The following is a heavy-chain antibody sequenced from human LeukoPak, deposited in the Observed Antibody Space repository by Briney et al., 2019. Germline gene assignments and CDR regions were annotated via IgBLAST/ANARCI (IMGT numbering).Heavy chain of an antibody. CDR2: IYYSGST. Sequence: SETLSLTCTVSGGSISSGDYYWSWIRQPPGKGLEWIGYIYYSGSTYYNPSLKSRVTISVDTSKNQFSLKLSSVTAADTAVYYCARRIVAAGTQDWYFDLWGRGTLVTVSS. V-gene: IGHV4-30-4*01. CDR3: ARRIVAAGTQDWYFDL. D-gene: IGHD6-13*01. CDR1: GGSISSGDYY. J-gene: IGHJ2*01.